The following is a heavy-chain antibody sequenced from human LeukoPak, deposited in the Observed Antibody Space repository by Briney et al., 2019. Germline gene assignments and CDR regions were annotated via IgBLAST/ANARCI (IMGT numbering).Heavy chain of an antibody. CDR1: GFTFSSYA. D-gene: IGHD6-13*01. Sequence: PGRSLRLSCAASGFTFSSYAMHWVRQAPGKGLEWVAVISYDGSNKYYADSVKGRFTISSDNSKNTLYLQMNSLRAEDTAVYYCAREEQLVIYYYYYGMDVWGKGTTVTVFS. CDR2: ISYDGSNK. J-gene: IGHJ6*04. V-gene: IGHV3-30*04. CDR3: AREEQLVIYYYYYGMDV.